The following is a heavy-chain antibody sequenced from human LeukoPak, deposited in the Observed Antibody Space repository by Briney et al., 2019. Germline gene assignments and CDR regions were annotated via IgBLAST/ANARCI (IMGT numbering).Heavy chain of an antibody. J-gene: IGHJ4*02. Sequence: GGSLRLSCAASGFTVSSNYMTWVRQAPGKGLDWVSVIYSGGSTYYADSVKGRFTISRDNSKNTLFLQMNSLRPEDTAVYYCARVGVAGFDYWGQGILVTVSS. CDR1: GFTVSSNY. CDR3: ARVGVAGFDY. D-gene: IGHD3-3*01. CDR2: IYSGGST. V-gene: IGHV3-53*05.